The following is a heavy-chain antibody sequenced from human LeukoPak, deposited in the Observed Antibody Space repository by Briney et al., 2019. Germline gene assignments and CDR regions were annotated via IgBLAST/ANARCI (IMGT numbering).Heavy chain of an antibody. CDR1: GFTFDDYA. CDR2: ISWNSGDI. V-gene: IGHV3-9*01. CDR3: AKNVPSGEYAFDL. Sequence: GRSLRLSCAASGFTFDDYAMHWVRQAPGKGLEWVSTISWNSGDIYYEDSVRGRFTISRDNAKNSLYLQMNSLRADDTALYYCAKNVPSGEYAFDLWGQGTMVTVSS. J-gene: IGHJ3*01. D-gene: IGHD3-10*01.